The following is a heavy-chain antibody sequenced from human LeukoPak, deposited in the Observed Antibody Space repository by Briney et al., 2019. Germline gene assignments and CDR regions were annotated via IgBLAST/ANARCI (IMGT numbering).Heavy chain of an antibody. CDR3: ARRSDYFDC. J-gene: IGHJ4*02. V-gene: IGHV3-23*01. CDR2: ISGGGGGT. Sequence: PGGSLRLSCAASGFTFSSYAMSWVRQAPGKGLEWVSGISGGGGGTYSADSVKGRFTISRDNSKNTLYLQMNSLRAEDTAAYYCARRSDYFDCWGQGTLVTVSS. D-gene: IGHD3-3*01. CDR1: GFTFSSYA.